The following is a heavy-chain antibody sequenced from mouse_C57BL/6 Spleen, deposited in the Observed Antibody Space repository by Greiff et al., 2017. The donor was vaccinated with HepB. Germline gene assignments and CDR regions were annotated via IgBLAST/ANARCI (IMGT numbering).Heavy chain of an antibody. D-gene: IGHD1-1*01. Sequence: EVQLQESGAELVKPGASVKLSCTASGFNIKDYYMHWVKQRTEQGLEWIGRIDPEDGETKYAPKFQGKATITADTSSNTAYLQLSSLTSKDTAVYYCARSNYYGSSPYAMDYWGQGTSVTVSS. CDR3: ARSNYYGSSPYAMDY. CDR2: IDPEDGET. CDR1: GFNIKDYY. J-gene: IGHJ4*01. V-gene: IGHV14-2*01.